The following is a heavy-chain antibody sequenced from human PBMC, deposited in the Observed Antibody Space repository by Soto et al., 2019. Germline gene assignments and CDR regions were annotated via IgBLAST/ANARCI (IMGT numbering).Heavy chain of an antibody. CDR2: IYPGDSDT. D-gene: IGHD5-18*01. CDR3: ATGGYSYAYYYYGMDV. CDR1: GYSFTSYW. Sequence: LGESLKISCKGSGYSFTSYWIGWVRQMPGKGLEWMGIIYPGDSDTRYSPSFQGQVTISADKSISTAYLQWSSLKASDTAMYYCATGGYSYAYYYYGMDVWGQGTTVTVSS. V-gene: IGHV5-51*01. J-gene: IGHJ6*02.